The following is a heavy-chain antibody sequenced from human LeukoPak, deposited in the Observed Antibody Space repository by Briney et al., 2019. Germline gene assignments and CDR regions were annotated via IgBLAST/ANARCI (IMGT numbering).Heavy chain of an antibody. Sequence: SETLSLTCTVSGGSVSSSSYYWDWIRQPLGKGLEWIGSIYHSGSTYYNPSLKSRVTISVDRSKNQFSLKLSSVTAADTAVYYCARGEDFWSGPDDYWGQGTLVTVSS. CDR1: GGSVSSSSYY. CDR2: IYHSGST. D-gene: IGHD3-3*01. J-gene: IGHJ4*02. V-gene: IGHV4-39*07. CDR3: ARGEDFWSGPDDY.